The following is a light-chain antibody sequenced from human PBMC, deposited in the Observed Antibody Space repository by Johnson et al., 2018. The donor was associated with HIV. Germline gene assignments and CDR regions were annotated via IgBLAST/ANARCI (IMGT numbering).Light chain of an antibody. CDR3: GTWDSSPSAYV. V-gene: IGLV1-51*02. J-gene: IGLJ1*01. CDR2: ENN. Sequence: HSVLTQPPSVSAAPGQKVTISCSGSSSNIGNNYVSWYQQLPGTAPKLLIYENNKRPSGIPDRFSGSKSGTSATLGITGLQTGDEADYYCGTWDSSPSAYVFGPGPKVTVL. CDR1: SSNIGNNY.